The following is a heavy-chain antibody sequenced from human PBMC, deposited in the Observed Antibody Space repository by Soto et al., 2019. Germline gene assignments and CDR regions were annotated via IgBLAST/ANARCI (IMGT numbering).Heavy chain of an antibody. CDR1: GVSLSTSGMG. D-gene: IGHD2-21*01. V-gene: IGHV2-5*02. J-gene: IGHJ4*02. CDR3: AHMIEGAFFEH. Sequence: SGPTLVNPTQTLTLTCTFSGVSLSTSGMGVGWIRQPPGKALEWLALVYWDDDKRYSPSLKSRLTITKDTSKNQVVLTMTYMDPVDTATYYCAHMIEGAFFEHWGQGTLVTVSS. CDR2: VYWDDDK.